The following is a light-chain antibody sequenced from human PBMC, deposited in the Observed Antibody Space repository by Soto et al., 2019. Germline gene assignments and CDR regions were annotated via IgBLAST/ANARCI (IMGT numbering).Light chain of an antibody. J-gene: IGLJ2*01. Sequence: QSVLTQPASVSGSPGQSITISCTGTSSDVGGYSYVSWYQQHPGKTPKLMIYEVSNRPSGVSHRFSGSKSGNTASLTISGLQTEDEADYYCSSFVHKNNLLFGGGTKLTVL. CDR2: EVS. CDR3: SSFVHKNNLL. CDR1: SSDVGGYSY. V-gene: IGLV2-14*01.